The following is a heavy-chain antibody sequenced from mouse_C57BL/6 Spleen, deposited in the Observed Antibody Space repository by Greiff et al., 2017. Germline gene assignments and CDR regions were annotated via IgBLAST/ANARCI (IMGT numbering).Heavy chain of an antibody. CDR2: IYPRSGNT. Sequence: QVQLQQSGAELARPGASVKLSCKASGYTFTSYGISWVKQRTGQGLEWIGEIYPRSGNTYYNEKFKGKATLTADKSSSTAYMELRSLTSEDSAVYFCARWYDYDDEYFDYWGQGTTLTVSS. D-gene: IGHD2-4*01. V-gene: IGHV1-81*01. CDR1: GYTFTSYG. J-gene: IGHJ2*01. CDR3: ARWYDYDDEYFDY.